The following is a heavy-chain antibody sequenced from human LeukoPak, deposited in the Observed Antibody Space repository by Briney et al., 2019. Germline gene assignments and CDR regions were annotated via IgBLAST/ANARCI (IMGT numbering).Heavy chain of an antibody. D-gene: IGHD3-10*01. V-gene: IGHV4-39*01. CDR1: AVSISSSSYS. J-gene: IGHJ3*02. CDR3: ARWRGSGSSDFDI. Sequence: SETLSLTCTVSAVSISSSSYSWGWLRPPPGPGLEWVVSIYYSGSTYYNPSLKSRVTISVDTSKSQFSLKLSSVTDADTAVYYCARWRGSGSSDFDIWGQGTMVTVSS. CDR2: IYYSGST.